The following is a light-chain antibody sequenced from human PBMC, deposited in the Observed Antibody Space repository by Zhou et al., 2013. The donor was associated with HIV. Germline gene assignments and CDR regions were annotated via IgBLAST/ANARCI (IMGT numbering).Light chain of an antibody. V-gene: IGKV3-11*01. J-gene: IGKJ4*01. CDR3: QQRNTWPLT. CDR2: DTF. Sequence: IVLTQSPATLSLSPGERATLSCRASQNINTELGWYQQKPGQAPRLVIYDTFNRATGIPTRFSGSGSGTDFTLTISSLEPEDLAVYYCQQRNTWPLTFGGGTKVEIK. CDR1: QNINTE.